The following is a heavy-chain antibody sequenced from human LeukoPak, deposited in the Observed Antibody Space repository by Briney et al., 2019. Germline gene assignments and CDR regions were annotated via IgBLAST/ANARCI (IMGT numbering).Heavy chain of an antibody. Sequence: SETLSLTYTVSGGSISSYYCNWIRQPAGKGLEWMGSIYYSGNTNYNPTLKSRVTMSVDTSKSQLSLNLNSVSAADTAVYYCVRGHQGSTPHDAFDVWGQGTMVTVSS. CDR3: VRGHQGSTPHDAFDV. J-gene: IGHJ3*01. CDR2: IYYSGNT. D-gene: IGHD5/OR15-5a*01. CDR1: GGSISSYY. V-gene: IGHV4-4*07.